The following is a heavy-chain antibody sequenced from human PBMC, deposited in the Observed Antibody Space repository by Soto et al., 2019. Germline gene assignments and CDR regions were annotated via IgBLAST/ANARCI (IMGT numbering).Heavy chain of an antibody. CDR3: ARDNGGY. D-gene: IGHD2-8*01. CDR2: ISSDGRKE. J-gene: IGHJ4*02. CDR1: GFTFRNYA. V-gene: IGHV3-30*04. Sequence: QVQLVESGGAVVQPGRSLRLSCAASGFTFRNYAMHWVRQAPGKGLEWVAVISSDGRKEFYVDSVKGRFTISRDNSKNTLYLQMNSPRTDEPAMYYCARDNGGYWGQGTLVTVSS.